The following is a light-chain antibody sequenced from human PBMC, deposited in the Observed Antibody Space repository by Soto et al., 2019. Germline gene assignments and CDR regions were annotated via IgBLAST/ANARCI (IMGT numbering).Light chain of an antibody. CDR2: DAS. Sequence: EIVLTQSPDTLSLSPGERATLSCRTSQSVSSNYLAWYQQKPAQAPRLLIYDASNRATGIPARFSGSGSGTDFTLTISSLEPEDFAVYYCQQRGEWPPGATFGQGTRLEN. CDR1: QSVSSNY. J-gene: IGKJ5*01. V-gene: IGKV3-11*01. CDR3: QQRGEWPPGAT.